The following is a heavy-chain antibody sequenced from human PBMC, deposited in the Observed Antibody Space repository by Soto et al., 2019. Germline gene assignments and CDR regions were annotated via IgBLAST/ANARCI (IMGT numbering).Heavy chain of an antibody. D-gene: IGHD2-15*01. V-gene: IGHV4-4*02. CDR1: GGSISSSNW. CDR3: SRDDVYCSGGSCYGVPMDV. CDR2: ISHSGST. Sequence: AVSGGSISSSNWWSWVRQPPGKGLEWIGEISHSGSTNYNPSLKSRVTISVDKSKNQFSLKLSSVTAADTAMYYCSRDDVYCSGGSCYGVPMDVWGRGTTVTVSS. J-gene: IGHJ6*03.